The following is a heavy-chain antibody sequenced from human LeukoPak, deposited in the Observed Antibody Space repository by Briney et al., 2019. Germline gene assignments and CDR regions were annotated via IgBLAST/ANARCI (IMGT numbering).Heavy chain of an antibody. CDR3: VRLTLYGSSWYAGFDS. D-gene: IGHD6-13*01. Sequence: GESLKISCKGSGYSFTSYWIGWVRQKPGKGLEWMAIIYPGDSYLRYSPSFQDQVTISADKSLNTAYLQWSSLKASDTAIYYCVRLTLYGSSWYAGFDSWGQGTLVTVSS. CDR2: IYPGDSYL. CDR1: GYSFTSYW. V-gene: IGHV5-51*01. J-gene: IGHJ4*02.